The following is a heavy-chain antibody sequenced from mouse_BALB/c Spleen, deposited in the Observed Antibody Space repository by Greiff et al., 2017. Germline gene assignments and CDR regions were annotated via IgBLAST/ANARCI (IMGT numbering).Heavy chain of an antibody. V-gene: IGHV2-9*02. J-gene: IGHJ3*01. CDR3: ARGNWDEGFAY. Sequence: VKLMESGPGLVAPSQSLSITCTVSGFSLTSYGVHWVRQPPGKGLEWLGVIWAGGSTNYNSALMSRLSISKDNSKSQVFLKMNSLQTDDTAMYYCARGNWDEGFAYWGQGTLVTVSA. D-gene: IGHD4-1*01. CDR1: GFSLTSYG. CDR2: IWAGGST.